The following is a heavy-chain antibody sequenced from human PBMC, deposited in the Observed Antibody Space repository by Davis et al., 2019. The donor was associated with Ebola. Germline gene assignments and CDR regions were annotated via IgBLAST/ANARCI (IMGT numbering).Heavy chain of an antibody. CDR1: GFTFSSYS. CDR3: AKSRWLGQEAVDY. J-gene: IGHJ4*02. CDR2: ISSSSSYI. D-gene: IGHD4-23*01. Sequence: PGGSLRLSCAASGFTFSSYSMNWVRQAPGKGLEWVSSISSSSSYIYYADSVKGRFTISRDNSKNTLYLQMNSLRAEDTAVYYCAKSRWLGQEAVDYWGQGTLVTVSS. V-gene: IGHV3-21*04.